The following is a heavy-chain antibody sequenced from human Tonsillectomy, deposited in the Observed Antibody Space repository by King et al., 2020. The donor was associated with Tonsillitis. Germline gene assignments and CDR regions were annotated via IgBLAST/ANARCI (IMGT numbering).Heavy chain of an antibody. V-gene: IGHV3-64D*06. J-gene: IGHJ4*02. CDR1: GFSFSNYA. CDR3: VKDILTMVRGGMGGVDY. Sequence: EVQLVESGGGLVQPGGSLTLSFSASGFSFSNYAMHWVRQAPGKGLEYVSAISSNGVSPYYADSVQDRFTISRENSKTTLNLQMSSLRPDDTAVYYCVKDILTMVRGGMGGVDYWGQGALVTVSS. D-gene: IGHD3-10*01. CDR2: ISSNGVSP.